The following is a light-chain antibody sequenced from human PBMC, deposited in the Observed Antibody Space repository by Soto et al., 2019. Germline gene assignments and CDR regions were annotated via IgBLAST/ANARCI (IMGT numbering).Light chain of an antibody. CDR3: QQYGSSGT. Sequence: EIVLTQSPGTLSLSPWGRATVSCRASQSVSNNYLAWYQQKPVQAPRPLIYGASNSATGIPDRFSGSGSGTDFTLAISRPEPEDFAVYYCQQYGSSGTSGQGTKVDIK. J-gene: IGKJ1*01. CDR1: QSVSNNY. CDR2: GAS. V-gene: IGKV3-20*01.